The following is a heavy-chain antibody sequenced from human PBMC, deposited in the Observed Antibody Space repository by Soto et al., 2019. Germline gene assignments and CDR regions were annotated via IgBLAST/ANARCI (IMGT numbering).Heavy chain of an antibody. D-gene: IGHD2-8*01. CDR1: GFTFSTYW. CDR2: IKQDGSEK. Sequence: PGGSLRLSCAASGFTFSTYWMSWVRQAPGKGLEWVANIKQDGSEKYYVDSVKGRFTISRDNAKNSLYLQMNSLRAEDTAVYYCASHYYRQLLIYWGQGTLGTGSS. V-gene: IGHV3-7*01. CDR3: ASHYYRQLLIY. J-gene: IGHJ4*02.